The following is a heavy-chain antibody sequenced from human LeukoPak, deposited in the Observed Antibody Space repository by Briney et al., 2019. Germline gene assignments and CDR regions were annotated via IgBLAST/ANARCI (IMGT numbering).Heavy chain of an antibody. V-gene: IGHV3-33*01. Sequence: GGSLRLSCAASGFIFSHHGMHWVRQAPGKGLEWVAVIWSDSTNRFYEDSVKGRFTISRDNSQNTVFLQMNSLRVKDTAIYYCARDAQRGFDYSNSLKNWGHGTLVTVSS. D-gene: IGHD4-11*01. CDR1: GFIFSHHG. CDR2: IWSDSTNR. CDR3: ARDAQRGFDYSNSLKN. J-gene: IGHJ4*01.